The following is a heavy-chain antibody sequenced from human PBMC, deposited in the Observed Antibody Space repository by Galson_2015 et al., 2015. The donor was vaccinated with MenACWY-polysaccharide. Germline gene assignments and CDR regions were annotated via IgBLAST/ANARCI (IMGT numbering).Heavy chain of an antibody. D-gene: IGHD2-2*01. CDR2: IRRDGSRT. J-gene: IGHJ5*02. Sequence: ALRPACAAAGVTFSSYWMQWVRHVPGEGLVWVSHIRRDGSRTRAAESVSGRFTISSDHAKNRLHLQMNSLRAEDTAVHYCVIYCSSISCYGGGGPWGQGALVIVSS. CDR1: GVTFSSYW. CDR3: VIYCSSISCYGGGGP. V-gene: IGHV3-74*01.